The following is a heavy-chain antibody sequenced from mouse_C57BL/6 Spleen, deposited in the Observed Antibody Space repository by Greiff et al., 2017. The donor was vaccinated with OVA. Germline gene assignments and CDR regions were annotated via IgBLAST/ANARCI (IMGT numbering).Heavy chain of an antibody. V-gene: IGHV1-52*01. CDR3: ARVLGGYAMDY. J-gene: IGHJ4*01. CDR2: IDPSDSET. CDR1: GYTFTSYW. D-gene: IGHD2-14*01. Sequence: QQPGAELVRPGSSVKLSCKASGYTFTSYWMHWVKQRPIQGLEWIGNIDPSDSETHYNQKFKDKATLTVEKSSSTAYMQLSSLTSEDSAVYYCARVLGGYAMDYWGQGTSVTVSS.